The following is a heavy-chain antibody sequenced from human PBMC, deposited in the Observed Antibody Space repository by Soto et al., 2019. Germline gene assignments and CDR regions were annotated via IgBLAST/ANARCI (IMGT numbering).Heavy chain of an antibody. CDR1: GFTFSSYA. J-gene: IGHJ4*02. CDR2: ISGSGGST. D-gene: IGHD6-19*01. CDR3: AKCSLPNDSSGWYEGSDY. V-gene: IGHV3-23*01. Sequence: HPGGSLRLSCAASGFTFSSYAMSWVRQAPGKGLEWVSAISGSGGSTYYADSVKGRFTISRDNSKNTLYLQMNSLRAEDTAVYYCAKCSLPNDSSGWYEGSDYWGQGTLVTVSS.